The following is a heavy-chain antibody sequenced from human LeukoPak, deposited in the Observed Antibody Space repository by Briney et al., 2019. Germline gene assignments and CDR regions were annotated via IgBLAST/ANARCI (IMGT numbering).Heavy chain of an antibody. J-gene: IGHJ4*02. CDR2: IDPSDSYT. D-gene: IGHD3-10*01. CDR3: ARRNYYGSGSYYALSY. V-gene: IGHV5-10-1*01. Sequence: GESLKISCKGSGYSFPIYWISWVRQMPGKGLEWMGRIDPSDSYTNYSPSSQGHVTISADKSISTAYLQWSSLKASDTAMYYCARRNYYGSGSYYALSYWGQGTLVTVSS. CDR1: GYSFPIYW.